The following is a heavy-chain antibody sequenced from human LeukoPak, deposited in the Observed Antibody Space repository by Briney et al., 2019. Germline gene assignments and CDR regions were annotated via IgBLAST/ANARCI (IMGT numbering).Heavy chain of an antibody. V-gene: IGHV3-23*01. CDR1: GFTFSSYA. CDR3: ARSSIAARPWDYYYYYMDV. D-gene: IGHD6-6*01. Sequence: PGGSLRLSCAASGFTFSSYAMSWVRQAPGKGLEWVSAISGSGGSTYYADSVKGRFTISRDNSRNTLYLQMNSLRAEDTAVYYCARSSIAARPWDYYYYYMDVWGKGTTVTVSS. J-gene: IGHJ6*03. CDR2: ISGSGGST.